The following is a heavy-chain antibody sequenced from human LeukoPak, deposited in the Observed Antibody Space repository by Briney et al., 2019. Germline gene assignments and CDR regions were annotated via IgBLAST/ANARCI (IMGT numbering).Heavy chain of an antibody. CDR3: AREYSSSSGRSFDY. CDR1: GFTFSSYA. D-gene: IGHD6-6*01. J-gene: IGHJ4*02. Sequence: GRSLRLSCAASGFTFSSYAMSWVRQAPGKGLEWVSAISGSGGSTYYADSVKGRFTISRDNAKNSLYLQMNSLRAEDTAVYYCAREYSSSSGRSFDYWGQGTLVTVSS. CDR2: ISGSGGST. V-gene: IGHV3-23*01.